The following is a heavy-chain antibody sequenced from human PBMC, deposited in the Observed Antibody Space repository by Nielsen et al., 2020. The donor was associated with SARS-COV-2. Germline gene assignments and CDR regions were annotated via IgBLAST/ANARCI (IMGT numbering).Heavy chain of an antibody. CDR2: IFYRGNT. CDR3: VRIDMATISVDY. CDR1: GGSTSSGSHY. D-gene: IGHD5-24*01. V-gene: IGHV4-61*01. J-gene: IGHJ4*02. Sequence: SETLSLTCIFSGGSTSSGSHYWSWTRQPPGKDLEWMGYIFYRGNTNYNPSLKIRVTISVDTSKNQFSLKVNSVTAADTAVYYCVRIDMATISVDYWGRGTLVTVSS.